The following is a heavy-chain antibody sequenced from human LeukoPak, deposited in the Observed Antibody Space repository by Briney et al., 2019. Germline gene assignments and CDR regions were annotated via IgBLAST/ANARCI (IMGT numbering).Heavy chain of an antibody. J-gene: IGHJ4*02. CDR1: GFTFNNYG. V-gene: IGHV3-33*01. CDR2: IWYDGSNK. D-gene: IGHD4-11*01. Sequence: GRSLRLSCAASGFTFNNYGMHWVRQAPDKGLEWVAVIWYDGSNKYYADSVKGRFTISRDNSENTLYLQVNSLRAEDTAVYYCARTNERCSNYNLFDYWGQGTLVTVSS. CDR3: ARTNERCSNYNLFDY.